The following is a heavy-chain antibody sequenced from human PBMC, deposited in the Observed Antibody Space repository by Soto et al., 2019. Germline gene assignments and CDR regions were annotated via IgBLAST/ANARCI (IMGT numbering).Heavy chain of an antibody. D-gene: IGHD2-15*01. J-gene: IGHJ6*02. V-gene: IGHV1-69*13. CDR3: ASRGRCSGGSCYSPANYYYYGMDV. Sequence: SVKVSCKASGGTFSSYAISWVRQAPGQGLEWMGGIIPIFGTANYAQKFQGRVTITADESTGTAYMELSSLRSEDTAVYYCASRGRCSGGSCYSPANYYYYGMDVWGQVTKVTVSS. CDR2: IIPIFGTA. CDR1: GGTFSSYA.